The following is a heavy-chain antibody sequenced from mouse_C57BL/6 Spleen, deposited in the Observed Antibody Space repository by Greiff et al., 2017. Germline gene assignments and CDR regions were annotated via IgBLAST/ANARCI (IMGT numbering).Heavy chain of an antibody. V-gene: IGHV3-6*01. Sequence: EVKLQESGPGLVKPSQSLSLTCSVTGYSITSGYYWNWIRQFPGNKLEWMGYISYDGSNNYNPSLKNRISITRDTSKNQFFLKLNSVTTEDTATYYCARGGSPYYGSSFDYWGQGTTLTVSS. CDR3: ARGGSPYYGSSFDY. CDR1: GYSITSGYY. D-gene: IGHD1-1*01. J-gene: IGHJ2*01. CDR2: ISYDGSN.